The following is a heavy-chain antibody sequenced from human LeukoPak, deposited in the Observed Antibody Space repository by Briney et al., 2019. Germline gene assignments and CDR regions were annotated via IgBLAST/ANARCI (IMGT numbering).Heavy chain of an antibody. J-gene: IGHJ4*02. CDR3: ARGRYVTTRGGAAAGFLDY. CDR1: GVSISGNY. V-gene: IGHV4-59*01. Sequence: SETLSLTCTVSGVSISGNYWSWIRQPPGKGLEWIGYIFYTGSTNYNPSLKSRVTILLDTSKNQFPLKLGSVSAADTAVYYCARGRYVTTRGGAAAGFLDYWGQGTLVTVST. CDR2: IFYTGST. D-gene: IGHD6-13*01.